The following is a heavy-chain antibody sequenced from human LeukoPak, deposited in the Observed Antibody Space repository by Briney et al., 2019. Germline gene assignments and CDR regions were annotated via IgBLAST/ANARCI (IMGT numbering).Heavy chain of an antibody. CDR3: AKGGDRIWDAFDI. CDR1: GFSFDDYA. CDR2: ISGDGNPT. D-gene: IGHD2-21*01. Sequence: GGSLRLSCAASGFSFDDYAMHWVRQFPGKGLEWISLISGDGNPTYYADSVKGRSTISRDNSKKSLYLQMNSLTTEDTALYYCAKGGDRIWDAFDIWGRGTKVTVSS. J-gene: IGHJ3*02. V-gene: IGHV3-43*02.